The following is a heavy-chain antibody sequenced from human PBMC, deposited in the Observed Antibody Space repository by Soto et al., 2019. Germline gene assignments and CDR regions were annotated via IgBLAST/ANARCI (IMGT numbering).Heavy chain of an antibody. CDR2: IFYSGST. CDR3: ARQERSGVGKLNWFDP. D-gene: IGHD1-26*01. CDR1: GGSIRSSSYY. J-gene: IGHJ5*02. V-gene: IGHV4-39*01. Sequence: SETLSLTCTVSGGSIRSSSYYWGWIRQPPGKGLEWIGSIFYSGSTYYTPSLKSRVTISVDTSKNQFSLKLNSVTAADTAVYYCARQERSGVGKLNWFDPWGQGTLVTVSS.